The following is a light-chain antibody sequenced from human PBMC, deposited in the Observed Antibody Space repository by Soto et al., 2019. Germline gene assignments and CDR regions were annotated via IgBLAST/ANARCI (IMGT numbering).Light chain of an antibody. CDR3: QQYNNWPFT. CDR1: QSVSSN. V-gene: IGKV3-15*01. Sequence: DIVMTQSPATLSVSPGERATLSCRASQSVSSNLAWYQQKPGQAPRLLIYGASTRATGIPARFSGSGSGTEFNLTISSLQSEDFAVYYCQQYNNWPFTFGRGTKVDIK. J-gene: IGKJ3*01. CDR2: GAS.